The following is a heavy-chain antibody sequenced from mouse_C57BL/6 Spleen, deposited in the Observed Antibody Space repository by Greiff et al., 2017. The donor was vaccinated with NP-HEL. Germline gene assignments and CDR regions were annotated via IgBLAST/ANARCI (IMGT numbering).Heavy chain of an antibody. D-gene: IGHD1-3*01. CDR1: GFTFSDYG. V-gene: IGHV5-17*01. CDR3: ASDDSGRGYAMDY. J-gene: IGHJ4*01. CDR2: ISSGSSTI. Sequence: DVMLVESGGGLVKPGGSLKLSCAASGFTFSDYGMHWVRQAPEKGLEWVAYISSGSSTIYYADTVKGRFTISRDNAKNTLFLQMTSLRSEDTAMYDCASDDSGRGYAMDYWGQRTTVTVSS.